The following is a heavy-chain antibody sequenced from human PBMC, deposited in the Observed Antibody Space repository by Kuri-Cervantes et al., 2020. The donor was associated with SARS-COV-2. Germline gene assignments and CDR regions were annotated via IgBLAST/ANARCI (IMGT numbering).Heavy chain of an antibody. CDR3: ARQVETYYYYYGMDV. CDR1: GGSFRGYY. CDR2: INHSGST. Sequence: ESLKIPCPVYGGSFRGYYLSWIRQPPGKGLEWIGEINHSGSTYYNPSPKSRVTISVDTSKNQFSLKLSSVTAADTAVYYCARQVETYYYYYGMDVWGQGTTVTASS. V-gene: IGHV4-34*01. J-gene: IGHJ6*02.